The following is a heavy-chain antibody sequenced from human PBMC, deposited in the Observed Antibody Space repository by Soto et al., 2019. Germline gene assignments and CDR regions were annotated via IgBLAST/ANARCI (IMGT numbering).Heavy chain of an antibody. CDR2: IWYDGSNK. V-gene: IGHV3-33*01. J-gene: IGHJ4*02. D-gene: IGHD3-3*01. CDR1: GFTLNTYG. Sequence: QVQLVESGGGVVQPGRSLRLSCAASGFTLNTYGMQWVRQAPGNGLEWVAVIWYDGSNKYYADSVKGRFTISRDNSKNTLYLQMNSLRAEDTAVYYCARDDFWSGYSFDYWGQGNLVTVSS. CDR3: ARDDFWSGYSFDY.